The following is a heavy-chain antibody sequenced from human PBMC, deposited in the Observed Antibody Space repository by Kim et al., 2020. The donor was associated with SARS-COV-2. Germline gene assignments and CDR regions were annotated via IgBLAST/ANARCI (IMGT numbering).Heavy chain of an antibody. CDR2: IYYSGST. CDR3: ARHYGSSGYFDY. J-gene: IGHJ4*02. D-gene: IGHD3-10*01. Sequence: SETLSLTCTVSGGSISSSSYYWGWIRQPPGKGLEWIGSIYYSGSTYYNPSLKSRVTISVDTSKNQSSLKLSSVTAADTAVYYCARHYGSSGYFDYWGQGTLVTVSS. CDR1: GGSISSSSYY. V-gene: IGHV4-39*01.